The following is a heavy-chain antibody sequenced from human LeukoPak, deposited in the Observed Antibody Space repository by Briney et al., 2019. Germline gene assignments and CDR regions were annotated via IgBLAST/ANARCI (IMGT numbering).Heavy chain of an antibody. V-gene: IGHV3-30*02. D-gene: IGHD4-17*01. CDR3: ARSIGDYESEVFDI. Sequence: GGSLRLSCAASGFTFSSYGRHWVCQAPGEGLEWVSFIRYDGSNKYYADPVKGRFTISRDNSKNTLYLQMNSLRAEDTAVYYCARSIGDYESEVFDIWGQGTMVTVSS. CDR1: GFTFSSYG. CDR2: IRYDGSNK. J-gene: IGHJ3*02.